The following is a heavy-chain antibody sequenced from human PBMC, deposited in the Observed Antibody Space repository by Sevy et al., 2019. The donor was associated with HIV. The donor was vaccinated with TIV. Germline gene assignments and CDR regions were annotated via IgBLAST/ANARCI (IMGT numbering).Heavy chain of an antibody. Sequence: GGSLRLSCTASGFTFGDYAMSWFRQAPGKGLEWVGFIRSKAYGGTTEYAASVKGRFTISRDDSKSIAYLQMNSLKTEDTAVYYCTRGILSIADMYYYGMDVWGQGTTVTVSS. CDR1: GFTFGDYA. D-gene: IGHD6-6*01. J-gene: IGHJ6*02. V-gene: IGHV3-49*03. CDR3: TRGILSIADMYYYGMDV. CDR2: IRSKAYGGTT.